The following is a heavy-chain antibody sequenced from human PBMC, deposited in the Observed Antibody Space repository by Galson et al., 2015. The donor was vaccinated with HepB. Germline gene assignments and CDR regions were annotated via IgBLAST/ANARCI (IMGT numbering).Heavy chain of an antibody. Sequence: SVKVSCKASGYTFTSYYMHWVRQAPGQGLEWMGIINPSGGSTSYAQKFQGRVTMTRDTSTSTVYMELSSLRSEDTAVYYCARDRAAMVRWFDPWGQGTLVTVSS. CDR2: INPSGGST. V-gene: IGHV1-46*01. D-gene: IGHD3-10*01. CDR1: GYTFTSYY. CDR3: ARDRAAMVRWFDP. J-gene: IGHJ5*02.